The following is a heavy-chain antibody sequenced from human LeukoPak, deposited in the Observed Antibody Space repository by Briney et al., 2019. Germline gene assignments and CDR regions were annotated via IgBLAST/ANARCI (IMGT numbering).Heavy chain of an antibody. Sequence: GGSLRLSCAASGFTFNAYSMNWVRQAPGKGLEWVSNIISRGDTTHYAASVKGRFTISRDNAKNSVFLHLNSLRGDDTAVYYCARGRGYCTGVSCDIDYWGQGTLVTVSS. CDR1: GFTFNAYS. J-gene: IGHJ4*02. CDR2: IISRGDTT. CDR3: ARGRGYCTGVSCDIDY. D-gene: IGHD2-8*02. V-gene: IGHV3-48*04.